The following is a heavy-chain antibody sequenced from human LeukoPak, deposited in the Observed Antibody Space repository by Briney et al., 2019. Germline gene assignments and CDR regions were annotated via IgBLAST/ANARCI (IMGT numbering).Heavy chain of an antibody. Sequence: GGSLRLSCAASGFTFRRYDMHWVRQAPGKGLEWVAVIWYDGSNKYYGDSVEGRFTISRDNSKSTLFLQMNSLRAEDTAVYYCAREGTAMTTYYAMDVWGQGTTVTVSS. CDR3: AREGTAMTTYYAMDV. D-gene: IGHD5-18*01. J-gene: IGHJ6*02. CDR1: GFTFRRYD. CDR2: IWYDGSNK. V-gene: IGHV3-33*01.